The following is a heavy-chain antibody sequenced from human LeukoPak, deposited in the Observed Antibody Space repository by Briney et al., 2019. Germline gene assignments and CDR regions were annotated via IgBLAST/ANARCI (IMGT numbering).Heavy chain of an antibody. D-gene: IGHD6-19*01. V-gene: IGHV1-24*01. CDR3: ATDLGGSGWHNFDY. CDR1: GYTLTELS. J-gene: IGHJ4*02. CDR2: FDPEDGET. Sequence: ASVKVSCKVSGYTLTELSMHWVRQAPGKGLEWMGGFDPEDGETIYAQKFQGRVTMTEDTSTDTAYMELSSPRSEDTAVYYCATDLGGSGWHNFDYWGQGTLVTVSS.